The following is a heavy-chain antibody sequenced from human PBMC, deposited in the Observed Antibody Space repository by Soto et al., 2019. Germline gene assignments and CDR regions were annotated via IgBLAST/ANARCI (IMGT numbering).Heavy chain of an antibody. CDR3: AREPLDIVVVPAAIGTDNYYYYYGMDV. CDR1: GGSISSGGYS. V-gene: IGHV4-30-2*05. J-gene: IGHJ6*02. D-gene: IGHD2-2*01. CDR2: IYHSGST. Sequence: SETLSLTCAVSGGSISSGGYSWSWIRQPPGKGLEWIGYIYHSGSTYYNPSLKSRITINSDTSKNQFSLQLNSVTPEDTAVYYCAREPLDIVVVPAAIGTDNYYYYYGMDVWGQGTTVTVSS.